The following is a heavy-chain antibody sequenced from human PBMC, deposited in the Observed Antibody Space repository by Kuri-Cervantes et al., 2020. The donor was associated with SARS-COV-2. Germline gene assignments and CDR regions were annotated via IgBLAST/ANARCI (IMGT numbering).Heavy chain of an antibody. J-gene: IGHJ5*02. CDR2: INPKTGGA. Sequence: ASVKVSCKASGYTFSDYYIHWVRQAPGQGLEWMGWINPKTGGAKYAQKFQGRVTMTRDTSISTAYMELSRLRSDDTAVYYCAIHTVFGVVIGRWFDPWGQGTLVTVSS. V-gene: IGHV1-2*02. D-gene: IGHD3-3*01. CDR1: GYTFSDYY. CDR3: AIHTVFGVVIGRWFDP.